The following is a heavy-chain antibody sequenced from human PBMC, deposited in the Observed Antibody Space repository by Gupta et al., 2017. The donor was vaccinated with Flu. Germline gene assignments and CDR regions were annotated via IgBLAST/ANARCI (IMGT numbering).Heavy chain of an antibody. CDR2: INQSGTT. CDR3: ARAMTVAGAFDI. Sequence: QVQLQQWGAGLLKPSETLSRTCGVYDGSFSGFYWNWLRQPPGKGLEWIGEINQSGTTNYNPSLKSRNTMSVDTSKSNFSLKLTSLTAADTAVYYCARAMTVAGAFDIWGQGTLVTVSS. V-gene: IGHV4-34*01. D-gene: IGHD6-19*01. CDR1: DGSFSGFY. J-gene: IGHJ3*02.